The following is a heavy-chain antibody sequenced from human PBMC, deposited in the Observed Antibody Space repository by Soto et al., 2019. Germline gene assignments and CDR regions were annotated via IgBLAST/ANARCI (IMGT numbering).Heavy chain of an antibody. CDR2: IIPIFGTA. CDR3: AIVGSGSYFRGY. J-gene: IGHJ4*02. V-gene: IGHV1-69*12. CDR1: GGTFSSYA. Sequence: QVQLVQSGAEVKKPGSSVKVSCKASGGTFSSYAISWVRQAPGQGLEWMGGIIPIFGTANYSQKFQGRDTITADESTSTASMALSSLRSEDPAVYYCAIVGSGSYFRGYWGQGTLVTVSS. D-gene: IGHD1-26*01.